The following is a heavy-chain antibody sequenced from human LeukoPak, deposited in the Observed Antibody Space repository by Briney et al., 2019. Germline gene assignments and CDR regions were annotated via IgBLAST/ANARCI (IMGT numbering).Heavy chain of an antibody. D-gene: IGHD1-26*01. Sequence: PGGSLRLSCAASGFNFNTYSMNWVRQAPGKGLERVSYITSSSDTKYYADSVKGRFTISRDNAKNSLYLQMNSLRAEDTAVYYCARGVNSGTYFFDYWGQGTLVTVSS. CDR1: GFNFNTYS. CDR3: ARGVNSGTYFFDY. CDR2: ITSSSDTK. V-gene: IGHV3-48*01. J-gene: IGHJ4*02.